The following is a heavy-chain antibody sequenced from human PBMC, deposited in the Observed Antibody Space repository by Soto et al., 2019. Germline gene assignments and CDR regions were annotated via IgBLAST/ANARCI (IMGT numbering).Heavy chain of an antibody. CDR3: ARGKQQLFYGMDV. V-gene: IGHV4-39*01. CDR1: GGSISGGFYY. Sequence: SETLSLTCAVSGGSISGGFYYWGWLRQSPGKGPEWMGSVYYTGFTSYNPSLERRVSVSVDTSKSQFSLKLSAVTAAATAVYYCARGKQQLFYGMDVWGQRTTVTVSS. CDR2: VYYTGFT. J-gene: IGHJ6*02. D-gene: IGHD6-13*01.